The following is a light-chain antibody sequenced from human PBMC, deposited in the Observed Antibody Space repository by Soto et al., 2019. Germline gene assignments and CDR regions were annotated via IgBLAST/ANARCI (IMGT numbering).Light chain of an antibody. CDR1: QSIFSSS. V-gene: IGKV3-20*01. CDR2: GAS. J-gene: IGKJ4*01. CDR3: QQYSLSPLT. Sequence: EIVLTQSPGTLSLSPGESATLSCRASQSIFSSSLAWYQQKPGQAPRLLIYGASSRATGIPDRFSGDGSGTDFTLKISRLEPEDFAVYYCQQYSLSPLTFGGGTKVEIK.